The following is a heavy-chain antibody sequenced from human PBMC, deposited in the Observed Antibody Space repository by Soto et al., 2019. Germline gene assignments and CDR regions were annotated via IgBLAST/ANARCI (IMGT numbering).Heavy chain of an antibody. CDR3: ARDFPPKLTVTTFLYYYYYGMDV. J-gene: IGHJ6*02. V-gene: IGHV3-33*01. CDR1: GFTFSSYG. Sequence: GGSLRLSCAASGFTFSSYGMHWVRQAPGKGLEWVAVIWYDGSNKYYADSVKGRFTISRDNSKNTLYLQMNSLRAEDTAVYYCARDFPPKLTVTTFLYYYYYGMDVWGQGTTVTVSS. D-gene: IGHD4-17*01. CDR2: IWYDGSNK.